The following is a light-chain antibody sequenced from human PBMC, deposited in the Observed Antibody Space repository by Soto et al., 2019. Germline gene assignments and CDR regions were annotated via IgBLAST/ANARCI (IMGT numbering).Light chain of an antibody. CDR3: TSWTTRTTTI. CDR1: SSDIGAYNF. J-gene: IGLJ2*01. Sequence: QSVLTQPASVSGSPVQSITISCTGTSSDIGAYNFVSWYQQHPGKAPKLMLYDVNIRPSGVSNRFSGSKSGNTASLTISGLQADDEADYYCTSWTTRTTTIFAGGTTVTVL. V-gene: IGLV2-14*03. CDR2: DVN.